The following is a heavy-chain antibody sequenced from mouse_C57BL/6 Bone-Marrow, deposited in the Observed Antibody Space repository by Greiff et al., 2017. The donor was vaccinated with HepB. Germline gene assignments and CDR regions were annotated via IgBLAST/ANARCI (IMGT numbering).Heavy chain of an antibody. CDR1: GYTFTSYW. V-gene: IGHV1-61*01. J-gene: IGHJ4*01. Sequence: VQLQQPGAELVRPGSSVKLSCKASGYTFTSYWMDWVKQRPGQGLEWIGNIYPSDSETHYNQKFKDKATLTVDKSSSTAYMQLSSLTSEDSAVYYCARREDYYGSSPSYAMDYWGQGTSVTVSS. D-gene: IGHD1-1*01. CDR2: IYPSDSET. CDR3: ARREDYYGSSPSYAMDY.